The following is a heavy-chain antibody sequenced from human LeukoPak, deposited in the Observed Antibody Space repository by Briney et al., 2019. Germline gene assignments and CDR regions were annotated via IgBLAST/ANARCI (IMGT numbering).Heavy chain of an antibody. J-gene: IGHJ5*02. Sequence: GGSLRLSCEASGFTFSSYSMHWVRQAPGKGLEWVSYISRGSSTISYADSVRGRFTISRDNAKDSLYLQMNSLRDEDTALYYCARAVDTAMLRWFDPWGQGALVTVSS. D-gene: IGHD5-18*01. CDR3: ARAVDTAMLRWFDP. CDR1: GFTFSSYS. CDR2: ISRGSSTI. V-gene: IGHV3-48*02.